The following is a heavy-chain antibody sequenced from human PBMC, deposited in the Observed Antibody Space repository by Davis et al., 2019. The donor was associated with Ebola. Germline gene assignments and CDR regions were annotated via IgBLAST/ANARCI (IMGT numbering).Heavy chain of an antibody. J-gene: IGHJ4*02. CDR2: VSHSEREK. CDR3: ARAVFHEVLDY. D-gene: IGHD3-3*01. Sequence: PGGSLRLSCAASGFTFRNYVMHWVRQATGKGLEWVAVVSHSEREKFSADSVKGRFTISRDNSENTLYLQMNSLTADDTAVYYCARAVFHEVLDYWGQGTPVTVSS. CDR1: GFTFRNYV. V-gene: IGHV3-30*03.